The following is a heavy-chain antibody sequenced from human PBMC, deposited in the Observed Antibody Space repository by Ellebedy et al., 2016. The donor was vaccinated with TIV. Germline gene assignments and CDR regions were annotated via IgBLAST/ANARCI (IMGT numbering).Heavy chain of an antibody. CDR2: ISNRDSSI. CDR1: GFTFSDYY. Sequence: GESLKISCAASGFTFSDYYMSWIRQAPGKGLEWVSYISNRDSSIFYADSVKGRFTISRDNTKNLLYLQMNSLRAEDTAVYYCARDTRFIDHQHNWFDPWGQGTLVTVSS. V-gene: IGHV3-11*01. D-gene: IGHD2-2*01. CDR3: ARDTRFIDHQHNWFDP. J-gene: IGHJ5*02.